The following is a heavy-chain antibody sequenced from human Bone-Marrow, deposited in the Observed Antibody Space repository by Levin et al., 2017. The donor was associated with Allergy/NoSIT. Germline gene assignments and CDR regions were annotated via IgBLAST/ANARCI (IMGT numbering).Heavy chain of an antibody. CDR2: IWYDGSNK. CDR1: GFTFSSYG. D-gene: IGHD4-17*01. J-gene: IGHJ4*02. CDR3: ARGIYGDVAATFDY. V-gene: IGHV3-33*01. Sequence: GGSPRLSCAASGFTFSSYGMHWVRQAPGKGLEWVTVIWYDGSNKYYADSVKGRFTISRDNSKNTLYLQMDSLRAEDTAVYYCARGIYGDVAATFDYWGQGTLVTVSS.